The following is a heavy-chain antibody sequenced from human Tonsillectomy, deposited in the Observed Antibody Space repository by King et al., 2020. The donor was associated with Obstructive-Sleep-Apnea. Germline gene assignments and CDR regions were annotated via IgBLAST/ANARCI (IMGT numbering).Heavy chain of an antibody. Sequence: QLQESGPGLVKPSETLSLTCTVSGGSINGSYWSWIRQPPGKGLEWIGYASASGSSFYTPSLRSRVTISLDTSKNPFSLRLTSVTAADTAVYYCAREGGVSGNYWGQGTLVTVSS. CDR3: AREGGVSGNY. CDR1: GGSINGSY. V-gene: IGHV4-4*08. J-gene: IGHJ4*02. D-gene: IGHD1-26*01. CDR2: ASASGSS.